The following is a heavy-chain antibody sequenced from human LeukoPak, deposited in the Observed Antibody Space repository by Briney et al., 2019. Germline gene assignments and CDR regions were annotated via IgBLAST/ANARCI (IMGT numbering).Heavy chain of an antibody. CDR1: GGSISSYY. CDR3: ARYQPPQYKLTAGGGDY. D-gene: IGHD2-2*01. Sequence: PSETLSLTCTVSGGSISSYYWSWIRQPPGKGLEWIGYIYYSGSTNYNPSLKSRVTISVDTSKNQFSLKLSSVTAADTAVYYCARYQPPQYKLTAGGGDYWGQGTLVTVSS. J-gene: IGHJ4*02. CDR2: IYYSGST. V-gene: IGHV4-59*01.